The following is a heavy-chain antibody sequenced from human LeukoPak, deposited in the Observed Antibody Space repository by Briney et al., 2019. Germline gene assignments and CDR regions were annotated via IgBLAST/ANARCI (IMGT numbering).Heavy chain of an antibody. CDR1: GDSISRYY. CDR2: IYTSVTT. Sequence: PSETLSLTCTVSGDSISRYYWSWTRQPPGKGLEWIGFIYTSVTTKYNPSLKSRVTISVDTSKSQFSLKVSSVTASDTAIYYCARLDARERFDYWGQGTLVTVSS. J-gene: IGHJ4*02. D-gene: IGHD2-8*01. V-gene: IGHV4-4*09. CDR3: ARLDARERFDY.